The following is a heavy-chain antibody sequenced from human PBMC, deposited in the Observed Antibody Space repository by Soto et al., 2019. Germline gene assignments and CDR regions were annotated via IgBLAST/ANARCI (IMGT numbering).Heavy chain of an antibody. V-gene: IGHV3-49*04. CDR2: IRSKAYGGTT. J-gene: IGHJ4*02. Sequence: PEGSLRLSCTASGFTFGDYAMSWVRQAPGKGLEWVGFIRSKAYGGTTEYAASVKGRFTISRDDSKSIAYLQMNSLKTEDTAVYYCTRDLYYYGSGSYYPFDYWGQGTLVTVSS. CDR3: TRDLYYYGSGSYYPFDY. D-gene: IGHD3-10*01. CDR1: GFTFGDYA.